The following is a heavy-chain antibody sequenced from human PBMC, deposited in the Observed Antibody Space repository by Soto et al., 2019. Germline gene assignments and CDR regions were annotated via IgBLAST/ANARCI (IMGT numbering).Heavy chain of an antibody. D-gene: IGHD6-6*01. CDR3: ARSSIATVRFDS. V-gene: IGHV4-59*01. CDR2: IYSSGST. J-gene: IGHJ5*01. Sequence: PSETLSLTCTVSGGSLSGYAWSWIRKPPGKGLEWIGYIYSSGSTNYNPSLKSRVTISVDTSKNQFSLKLSSVTAADTAVYYCARSSIATVRFDSWGQGTLVTVSS. CDR1: GGSLSGYA.